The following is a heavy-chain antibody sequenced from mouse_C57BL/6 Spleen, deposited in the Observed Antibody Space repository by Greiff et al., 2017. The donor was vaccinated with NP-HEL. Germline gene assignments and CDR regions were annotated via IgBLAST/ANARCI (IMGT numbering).Heavy chain of an antibody. D-gene: IGHD2-5*01. CDR1: GFTFSSYA. CDR2: ISDGGSYT. CDR3: ARDRESYYSNYAWFAY. V-gene: IGHV5-4*01. J-gene: IGHJ3*01. Sequence: EVNVVESGGGLVKPGGSLKLSCAASGFTFSSYAMSWVRQTPEKRLEWVATISDGGSYTYYPDNVKGRFTISRDNAKNNLYLQMSHLKSEDTAMYYCARDRESYYSNYAWFAYWGQGTLVTVSA.